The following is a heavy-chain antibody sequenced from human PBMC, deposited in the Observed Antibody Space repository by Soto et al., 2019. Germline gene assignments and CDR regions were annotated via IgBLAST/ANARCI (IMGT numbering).Heavy chain of an antibody. D-gene: IGHD3-3*01. CDR1: GYTFTSYD. CDR3: ARGKRITIFGVGEYYFDY. Sequence: QVQLVQSGAEVKKPGASVKVSCKAAGYTFTSYDINCVRQATGQGLEWMGWMNPNSGNPCDAQKFQGRVTMTRNTSISTSYMELSSLRSEDTAVYYCARGKRITIFGVGEYYFDYWGQGTLVTVSS. V-gene: IGHV1-8*01. CDR2: MNPNSGNP. J-gene: IGHJ4*02.